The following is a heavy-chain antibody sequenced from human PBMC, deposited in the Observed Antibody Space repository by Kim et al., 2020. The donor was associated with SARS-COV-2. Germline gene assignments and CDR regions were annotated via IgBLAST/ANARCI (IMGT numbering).Heavy chain of an antibody. Sequence: GGSLRLSCAASGFTLRSYEMNWVRQAPGKGLEWVSYISSSGSTIFYADSVKDRFTISRDNAKNSLYLQMNSLRAEDTAVYYCARDYALVALVTVVHYGM. V-gene: IGHV3-48*03. CDR1: GFTLRSYE. CDR2: ISSSGSTI. D-gene: IGHD2-2*01. CDR3: ARDYALVALVTVVHYGM. J-gene: IGHJ6*01.